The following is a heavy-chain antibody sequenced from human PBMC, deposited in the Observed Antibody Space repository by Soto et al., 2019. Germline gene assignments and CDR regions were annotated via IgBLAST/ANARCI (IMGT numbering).Heavy chain of an antibody. CDR3: ARDKIDLRFLEWSYYFGY. CDR1: GFTFSSYA. V-gene: IGHV3-30-3*01. Sequence: QVQLVESGGGVVQPGRSLRLSCAASGFTFSSYAMHWVRQAPGKGLEWVAVISYDGSNKYYADSVKGRFTISGDNSKNTLYLQMNSLRAEDTAVYYCARDKIDLRFLEWSYYFGYWGQGTLVTVSS. J-gene: IGHJ4*02. D-gene: IGHD3-3*01. CDR2: ISYDGSNK.